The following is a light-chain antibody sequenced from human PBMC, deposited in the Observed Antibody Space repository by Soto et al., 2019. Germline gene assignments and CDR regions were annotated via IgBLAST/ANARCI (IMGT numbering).Light chain of an antibody. V-gene: IGKV3-20*01. J-gene: IGKJ4*01. Sequence: EIVLTQSPGTLSLSPGERATLSCRASQSVSSSYLAWYQQKPGQAPRLLIYGASSRATGIPDRFSGSGSGRDSPLTISRLEPEDFAVYYCQQYDRSPLTFGGGTKVEIK. CDR1: QSVSSSY. CDR3: QQYDRSPLT. CDR2: GAS.